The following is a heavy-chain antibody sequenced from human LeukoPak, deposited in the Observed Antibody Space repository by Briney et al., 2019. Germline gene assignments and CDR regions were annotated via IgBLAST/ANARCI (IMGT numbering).Heavy chain of an antibody. CDR2: IYHSGST. D-gene: IGHD5-12*01. J-gene: IGHJ4*02. CDR1: GYSISSGYY. V-gene: IGHV4-38-2*02. Sequence: SETLSLTCAVSGYSISSGYYWGWIRQPPGKGLEWIGSIYHSGSTYYNPSLKSRVTISVDTSKNQFSLKLSSVTAADTAVYYCAREGHSGYDPKNYFDYWGQGTLVTVSS. CDR3: AREGHSGYDPKNYFDY.